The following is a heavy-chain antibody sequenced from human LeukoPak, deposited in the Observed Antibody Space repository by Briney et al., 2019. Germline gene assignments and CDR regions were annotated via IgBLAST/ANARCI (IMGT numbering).Heavy chain of an antibody. J-gene: IGHJ4*02. CDR1: GFTFSSYA. CDR3: AKGGDPYSSSWYIDFDY. D-gene: IGHD6-13*01. Sequence: GGSLRLSCAASGFTFSSYAMSWVRQAPGKGLEWVSAISGSGGSTYYADSVKGRFTVSRDNSKNTLYLQMNSLRAEDTAVYFCAKGGDPYSSSWYIDFDYWGQGTLVSVSS. CDR2: ISGSGGST. V-gene: IGHV3-23*01.